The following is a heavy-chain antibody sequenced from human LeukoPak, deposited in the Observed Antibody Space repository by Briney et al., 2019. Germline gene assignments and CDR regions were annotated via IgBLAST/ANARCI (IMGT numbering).Heavy chain of an antibody. D-gene: IGHD1-26*01. J-gene: IGHJ4*02. CDR3: ARETIVGSTGFDY. CDR2: ISGSGDSA. CDR1: GFTFSSYA. V-gene: IGHV3-23*01. Sequence: GGSLRLSCAASGFTFSSYAMSWVRQAPGKGLEWVSAISGSGDSASYADSVKGRFTISRDNSKNTLYLQMISLRAEDTAVYYCARETIVGSTGFDYWGQGTLVTVSS.